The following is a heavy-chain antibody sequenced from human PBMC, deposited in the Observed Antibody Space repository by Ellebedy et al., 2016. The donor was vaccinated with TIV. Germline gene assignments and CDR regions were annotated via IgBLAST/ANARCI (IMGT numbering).Heavy chain of an antibody. CDR1: GYTFTSYF. CDR3: ARSRSSGWLHTPDY. CDR2: INPSTGST. V-gene: IGHV1-46*04. J-gene: IGHJ4*02. Sequence: AASVKVSCKASGYTFTSYFIHWARQAPGQGPEWMGIINPSTGSTTYAQKLQERVTMTRDTSTSTVYMELSSLRSEDTAVYFCARSRSSGWLHTPDYWGQGTLVTVSS. D-gene: IGHD6-19*01.